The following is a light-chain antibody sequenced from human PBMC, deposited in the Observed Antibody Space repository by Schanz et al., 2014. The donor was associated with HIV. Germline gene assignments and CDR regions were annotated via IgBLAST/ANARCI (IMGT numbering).Light chain of an antibody. J-gene: IGLJ1*01. V-gene: IGLV2-14*02. CDR3: SSYAGSNNYV. Sequence: QSALTQPASVSGSPGQSITISCTGTSSDVGSYNLVSWYQQHPGKAPKLMIYEVSKRPSGVSNRFSGSKSGNTASLTVSGLQAEDEADYYCSSYAGSNNYVFGTGTKLTVL. CDR1: SSDVGSYNL. CDR2: EVS.